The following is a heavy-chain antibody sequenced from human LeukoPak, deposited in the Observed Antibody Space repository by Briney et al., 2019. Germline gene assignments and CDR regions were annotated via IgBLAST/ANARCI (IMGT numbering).Heavy chain of an antibody. Sequence: SETLSLTCIVSGGSVSSGSYYWSWIRQPSGKGLEWIGYIYYSGTTNYNPSLKSRVTISVDTSKNQFSLNLSSVTAADTAVYYCARGAYYFDYWGQGTLVTVSS. V-gene: IGHV4-61*01. J-gene: IGHJ4*02. CDR2: IYYSGTT. CDR1: GGSVSSGSYY. CDR3: ARGAYYFDY.